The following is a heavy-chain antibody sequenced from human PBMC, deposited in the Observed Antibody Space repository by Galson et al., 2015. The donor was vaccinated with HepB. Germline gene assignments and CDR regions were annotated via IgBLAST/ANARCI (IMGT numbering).Heavy chain of an antibody. J-gene: IGHJ4*02. CDR1: GFSLSTSGVG. CDR2: IYWNDDK. V-gene: IGHV2-5*01. D-gene: IGHD7-27*01. Sequence: PALVKPTQTLTLTCTFSGFSLSTSGVGVGWIRQPPGKALEWLGLIYWNDDKRYSPSLKSRLTITKDTSKNQVVLSMTNMDPVDTGTYYCALSRKLGMTFDYWGQGTLVTVSS. CDR3: ALSRKLGMTFDY.